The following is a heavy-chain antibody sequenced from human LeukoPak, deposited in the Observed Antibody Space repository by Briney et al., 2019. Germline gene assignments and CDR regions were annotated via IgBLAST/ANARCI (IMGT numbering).Heavy chain of an antibody. CDR3: ARDGGSAAAGELDY. D-gene: IGHD6-13*01. J-gene: IGHJ4*02. CDR1: GGSIGSYY. Sequence: SETLSLTCTVSGGSIGSYYWGWIRQPPGRGPEWIGIINYSGNTYYNPSLKSRVTISVDTSKNQFSLKVSSVTAADTAVYYCARDGGSAAAGELDYWGQGTLVTVSS. V-gene: IGHV4-39*07. CDR2: INYSGNT.